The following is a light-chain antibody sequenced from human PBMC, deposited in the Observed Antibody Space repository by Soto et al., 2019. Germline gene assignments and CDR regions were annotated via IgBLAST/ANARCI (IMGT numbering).Light chain of an antibody. Sequence: QSALTQSASVSGSPGQSITISCTGTSSDVGDYNFVSWYQQQPGKAPKLIIYEVSNRPSGVSTRFSGSKSGNTASLTISGLQAEDEADYYCSLYSTSVVFGGGTKLTVL. J-gene: IGLJ2*01. CDR2: EVS. CDR3: SLYSTSVV. V-gene: IGLV2-14*01. CDR1: SSDVGDYNF.